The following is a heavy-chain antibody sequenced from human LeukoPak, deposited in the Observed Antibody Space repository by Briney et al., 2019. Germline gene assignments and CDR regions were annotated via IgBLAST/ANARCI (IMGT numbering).Heavy chain of an antibody. CDR1: GFTFSSYE. V-gene: IGHV3-48*03. D-gene: IGHD1-14*01. CDR3: ARDQTRSYFRSYYYYYMDV. Sequence: GGSLRLSCAASGFTFSSYEMNWVRQAPGKGLEWVSYISSSGGSTIHYADSVKGRFTISRDNAKNSLYLQMNSLRAEDTAVYYCARDQTRSYFRSYYYYYMDVWGKGTTVTVSS. J-gene: IGHJ6*03. CDR2: ISSSGGSTI.